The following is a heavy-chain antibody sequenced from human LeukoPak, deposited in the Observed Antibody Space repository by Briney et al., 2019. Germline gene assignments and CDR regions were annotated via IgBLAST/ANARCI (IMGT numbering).Heavy chain of an antibody. CDR1: GYTFTSYG. V-gene: IGHV1-18*01. Sequence: ASVKVSCKASGYTFTSYGISWVRQAPGQGLEWMGWISAYNGNTNYAQKLQGRVTITRDTSASTAYMELSSLRSEDTAVYYCAGGRSSSWYGYYYGMDVWGQGTTVTVSS. D-gene: IGHD6-13*01. J-gene: IGHJ6*02. CDR2: ISAYNGNT. CDR3: AGGRSSSWYGYYYGMDV.